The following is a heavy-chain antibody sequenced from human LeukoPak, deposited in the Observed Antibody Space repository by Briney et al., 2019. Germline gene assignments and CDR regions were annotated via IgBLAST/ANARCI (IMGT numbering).Heavy chain of an antibody. D-gene: IGHD3-10*01. V-gene: IGHV1-2*02. Sequence: VASVKVSCKASGYTFTGYYMHWVRQAPGQGLEWMGWINPNSGGTNYAQKFQGRVTMTRDTSISTAYMELSRLRSDDTAVYYCARVPSYYYGSGGDGGSYWGQGTLVTVSS. CDR3: ARVPSYYYGSGGDGGSY. J-gene: IGHJ4*02. CDR1: GYTFTGYY. CDR2: INPNSGGT.